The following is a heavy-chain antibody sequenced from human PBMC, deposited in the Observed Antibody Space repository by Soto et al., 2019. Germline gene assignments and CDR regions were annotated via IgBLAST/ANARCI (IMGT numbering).Heavy chain of an antibody. CDR1: GGSISSGDSY. D-gene: IGHD6-19*01. CDR3: ARDYRSGYDN. CDR2: VYYTGGS. J-gene: IGHJ4*02. Sequence: SETLSLTGTVSGGSISSGDSYWRWIRQPPGKGLEWIAYVYYTGGSYYNQSLKSRATISVDTSKNQFSLKVSSVTATDTAVYYCARDYRSGYDNWGQGILVTVSS. V-gene: IGHV4-30-4*01.